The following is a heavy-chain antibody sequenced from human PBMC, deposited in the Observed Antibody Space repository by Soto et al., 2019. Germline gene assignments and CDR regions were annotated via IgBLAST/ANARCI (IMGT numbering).Heavy chain of an antibody. Sequence: GGSLRLSCTASGFTFGDYAMSWFRQAQGKGLEWVGFIRSKAYGGTTEYAASVKGRFTISRDDSKSIAYLQMNSLKTEDTAVYYCTTNYYDSSGYDNWFDPWGQGTLVTVSS. CDR1: GFTFGDYA. CDR2: IRSKAYGGTT. CDR3: TTNYYDSSGYDNWFDP. V-gene: IGHV3-49*03. D-gene: IGHD3-22*01. J-gene: IGHJ5*02.